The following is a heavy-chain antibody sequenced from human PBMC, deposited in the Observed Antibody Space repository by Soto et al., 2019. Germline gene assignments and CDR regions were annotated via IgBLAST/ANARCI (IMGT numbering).Heavy chain of an antibody. CDR1: GASITSSSY. CDR2: VSLSGTT. D-gene: IGHD2-8*02. J-gene: IGHJ4*02. V-gene: IGHV4-4*07. Sequence: QVQLQESGPGLMKPSETLSLTCTVSGASITSSSYWSWIRQPAGQGLEWIGSVSLSGTTNYNPSPRSRVTMSADVSKNQFALRLTSVTAANTALYYCARGMTPPGAPAWYYFDSWGQGTRVTVSS. CDR3: ARGMTPPGAPAWYYFDS.